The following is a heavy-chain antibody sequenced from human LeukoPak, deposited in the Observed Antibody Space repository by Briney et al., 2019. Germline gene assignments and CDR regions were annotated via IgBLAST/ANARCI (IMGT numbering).Heavy chain of an antibody. V-gene: IGHV3-48*03. D-gene: IGHD3-3*01. CDR2: ISSSGSTI. J-gene: IGHJ4*02. CDR1: GFTFSSYE. Sequence: GGSLRLSCAASGFTFSSYEMNWVREAPGKGLEWVSYISSSGSTIYYADSVKGRFTISRDNAKNSLYLQMNSLRAEDTAVYYCARDPQLRWGLEYYFDYWGQGTLVTVSS. CDR3: ARDPQLRWGLEYYFDY.